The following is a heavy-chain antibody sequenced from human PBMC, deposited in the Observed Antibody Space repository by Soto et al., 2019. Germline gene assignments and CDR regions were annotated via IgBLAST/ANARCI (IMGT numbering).Heavy chain of an antibody. CDR3: ARDIVSTTGCFDP. Sequence: ASVKVSCKASGYTFSAYYTHWVRQAPGQGLEWMGWMNPKSGGTYFAQKFQGRVTLTRDTSISTAYMEVNRLRSDDTAVYYCARDIVSTTGCFDPWGQGTLVTVSS. V-gene: IGHV1-2*02. CDR1: GYTFSAYY. CDR2: MNPKSGGT. J-gene: IGHJ5*02. D-gene: IGHD3-16*02.